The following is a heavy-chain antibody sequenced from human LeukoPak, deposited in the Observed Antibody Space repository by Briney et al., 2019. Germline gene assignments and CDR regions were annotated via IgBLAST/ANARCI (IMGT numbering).Heavy chain of an antibody. J-gene: IGHJ3*02. D-gene: IGHD6-13*01. Sequence: GASVKVSCKASGYTFTGYYMHWVRQAPGQGLEWMGWINPNSGGTNYAQKFQGRVTMTRDTSISTAYMELSRLRSDDTAVYYCAREGLPIAAAAPDAFDIWGQGTMVTVSS. CDR2: INPNSGGT. CDR3: AREGLPIAAAAPDAFDI. CDR1: GYTFTGYY. V-gene: IGHV1-2*02.